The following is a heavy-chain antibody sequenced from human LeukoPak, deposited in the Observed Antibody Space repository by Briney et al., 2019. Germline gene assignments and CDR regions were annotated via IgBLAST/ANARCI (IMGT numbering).Heavy chain of an antibody. Sequence: PGGSLRLSCAASGFTFSSYSMNWVRQAPGKGLEWVASISSSSSHIYYADSVKGRFTISRDNAKNSLYLQRNSLRAEDTAVYYCARPYGDDAFDIWGQGTMVTVSS. CDR3: ARPYGDDAFDI. CDR2: ISSSSSHI. D-gene: IGHD3-10*01. J-gene: IGHJ3*02. V-gene: IGHV3-21*01. CDR1: GFTFSSYS.